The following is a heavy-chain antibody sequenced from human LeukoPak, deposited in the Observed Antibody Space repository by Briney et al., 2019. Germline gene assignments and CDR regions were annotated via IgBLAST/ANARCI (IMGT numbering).Heavy chain of an antibody. CDR2: IYTSGST. CDR3: ASHSSSFSYFDY. J-gene: IGHJ4*02. D-gene: IGHD6-6*01. Sequence: SETLSLACTVSGGSINSSFWTWIRQPAGKTLEWIGRIYTSGSTNYNPSLRSRVTMAVDTSKNQFSLKLSSVTAADTAVYYCASHSSSFSYFDYWGQGTLVTVSS. CDR1: GGSINSSF. V-gene: IGHV4-4*07.